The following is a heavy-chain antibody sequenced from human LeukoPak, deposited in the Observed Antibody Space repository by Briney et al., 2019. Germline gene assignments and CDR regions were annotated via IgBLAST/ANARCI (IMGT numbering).Heavy chain of an antibody. V-gene: IGHV3-7*01. D-gene: IGHD2-2*01. J-gene: IGHJ4*02. Sequence: GSLRLSCAASGFIFSSSWMSWVRQAPGKGLEWVAYIKQDGSEKYYVDSVKGRFTIARDNAESSLYLQMNSLRAEDTAVYYCARVSGVFGGGYCDTTSCLAFDYWGQGTLVAVSS. CDR2: IKQDGSEK. CDR1: GFIFSSSW. CDR3: ARVSGVFGGGYCDTTSCLAFDY.